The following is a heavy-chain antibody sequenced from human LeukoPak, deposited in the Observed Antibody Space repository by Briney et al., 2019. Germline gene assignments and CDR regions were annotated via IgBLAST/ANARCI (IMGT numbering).Heavy chain of an antibody. J-gene: IGHJ5*02. CDR1: GFTFSSNW. Sequence: GGSLRLSCAASGFTFSSNWMHWVRQAPGKGLDWVAFVEHDGGTKYYADSVKGRFTISRDNSKNTLFLQMNSLRADDTSMYYCVTDLHGINWYVHWGQGTLVTVSS. V-gene: IGHV3-30*02. CDR2: VEHDGGTK. CDR3: VTDLHGINWYVH. D-gene: IGHD3-3*02.